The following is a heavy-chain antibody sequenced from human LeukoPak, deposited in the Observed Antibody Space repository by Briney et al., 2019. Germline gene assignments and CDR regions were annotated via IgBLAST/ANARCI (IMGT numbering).Heavy chain of an antibody. Sequence: GGSLRLSCAASGFTFSSYAMSWVRQAPGKGLEWVSAVSGSGGSTYYADSVKGRFTISRDNSKNTLYLQMNSLRAEDTAVYYCAKAATQWLVLRYFDYWGPGTLVTVSS. CDR1: GFTFSSYA. J-gene: IGHJ4*02. D-gene: IGHD6-19*01. CDR2: VSGSGGST. V-gene: IGHV3-23*01. CDR3: AKAATQWLVLRYFDY.